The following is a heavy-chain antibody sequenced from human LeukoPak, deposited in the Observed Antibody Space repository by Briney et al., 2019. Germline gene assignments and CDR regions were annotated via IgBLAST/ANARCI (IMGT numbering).Heavy chain of an antibody. D-gene: IGHD1/OR15-1a*01. CDR2: IKQDGSEK. CDR1: GFTFSSYW. CDR3: ARDWEHDY. Sequence: RGTPRLSCAASGFTFSSYWTSWVCQAPGKGLEWGANIKQDGSEKYYMDSVKGRFTISRDNAKNSLYLQMNSLRAKDTAVYYCARDWEHDYWGQGTLVTVSS. V-gene: IGHV3-7*01. J-gene: IGHJ4*02.